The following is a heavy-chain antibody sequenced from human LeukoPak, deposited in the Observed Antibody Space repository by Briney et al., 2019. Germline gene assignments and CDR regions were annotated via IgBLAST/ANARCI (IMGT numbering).Heavy chain of an antibody. D-gene: IGHD4-11*01. CDR2: INHSGST. CDR3: ARGRVSSSTWHSTYYYYFYMDV. J-gene: IGHJ6*03. CDR1: GGSFSGYY. V-gene: IGHV4-34*01. Sequence: SETLSLTCAVYGGSFSGYYWSWIRQPPGKGLEWIGEINHSGSTNYNPSLKSRVTISVDTSKNHFSLQLSSVTAADTAVYFCARGRVSSSTWHSTYYYYFYMDVWGKGTTVTISS.